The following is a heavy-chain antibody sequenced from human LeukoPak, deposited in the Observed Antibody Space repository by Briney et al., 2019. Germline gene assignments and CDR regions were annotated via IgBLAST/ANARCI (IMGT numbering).Heavy chain of an antibody. V-gene: IGHV3-23*01. J-gene: IGHJ4*02. CDR2: ISGSASST. CDR3: AKESSYYGSGSYYKAFVY. D-gene: IGHD3-10*01. CDR1: GFTFSSYA. Sequence: PGGSLRLSCAASGFTFSSYAMSWVRQAPGKGLEWVSAISGSASSTYYADSVKGRFTISRDNSKNTLYLQMNSLRAEDTAVYYCAKESSYYGSGSYYKAFVYWGQGTLVTVSS.